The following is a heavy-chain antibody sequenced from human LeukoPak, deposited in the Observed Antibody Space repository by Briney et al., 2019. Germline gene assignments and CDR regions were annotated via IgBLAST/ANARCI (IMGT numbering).Heavy chain of an antibody. V-gene: IGHV4-59*08. CDR1: GGSISSYY. D-gene: IGHD4-17*01. CDR2: IYYSGST. Sequence: SETLSLTCTVSGGSISSYYWSWIRQPPGKGLEWIGYIYYSGSTNYNPSLKSRVTISVDTSKNHFSLKLSSVTAADTAVYYCARYGDPLKFDYWGQGTLVTVSS. CDR3: ARYGDPLKFDY. J-gene: IGHJ4*02.